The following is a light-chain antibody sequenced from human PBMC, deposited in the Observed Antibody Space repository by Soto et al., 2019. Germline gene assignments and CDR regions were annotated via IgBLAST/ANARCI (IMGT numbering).Light chain of an antibody. V-gene: IGLV1-44*01. CDR3: ASWDDSLSGHWV. CDR1: SSNIASNT. J-gene: IGLJ3*02. CDR2: NNN. Sequence: QLVLTQPPSASGTPGQRVTISCSGSSSNIASNTVNWYQQLPGTAPKLLIYNNNQRPSGVPDRFSGSKSGTSASLAISGLQSEDEADYYCASWDDSLSGHWVFGGGTKLTVL.